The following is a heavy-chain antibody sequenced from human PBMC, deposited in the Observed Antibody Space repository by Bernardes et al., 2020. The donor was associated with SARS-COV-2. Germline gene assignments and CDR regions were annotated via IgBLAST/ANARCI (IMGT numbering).Heavy chain of an antibody. J-gene: IGHJ4*02. D-gene: IGHD6-19*01. Sequence: TLSLTCAVSGGSISSSNWWSWVRQPPGKGLEWIGEIYHSGSTNYNPSLKSRVTISVDKSKNQFSLKLSSVTAADTAVYYCASLGSGSSIAVAGHPPFDYWGQGTLVTVSS. CDR2: IYHSGST. CDR3: ASLGSGSSIAVAGHPPFDY. V-gene: IGHV4-4*02. CDR1: GGSISSSNW.